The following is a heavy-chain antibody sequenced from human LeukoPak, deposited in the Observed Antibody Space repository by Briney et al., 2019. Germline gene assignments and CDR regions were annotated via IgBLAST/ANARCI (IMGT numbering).Heavy chain of an antibody. CDR1: GGSISSSSYY. V-gene: IGHV4-39*01. J-gene: IGHJ5*02. Sequence: SETLSLTCTVSGGSISSSSYYWGWIRQPPGKGLEWIGSIYYSGSTYYNPSLKSRVTISVDTSKNQFSLKLSSVTAADTAVYYCARHLARNVYDRETNWFDPWGQGTLVTVSS. D-gene: IGHD3-22*01. CDR2: IYYSGST. CDR3: ARHLARNVYDRETNWFDP.